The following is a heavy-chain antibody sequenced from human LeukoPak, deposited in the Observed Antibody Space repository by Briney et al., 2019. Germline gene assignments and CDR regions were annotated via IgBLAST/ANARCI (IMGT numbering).Heavy chain of an antibody. J-gene: IGHJ1*01. V-gene: IGHV3-48*03. CDR1: GFTFSSYE. Sequence: GGSLRLSCAASGFTFSSYEMNWVRQAPGKGLEWVSYISSSGSTIYYADSVKGRFTISRDNAKNSLYLQMNSLRVEDTAMYYCVVRLPASGAYWGQGTLVTVSS. CDR3: VVRLPASGAY. CDR2: ISSSGSTI. D-gene: IGHD3-10*01.